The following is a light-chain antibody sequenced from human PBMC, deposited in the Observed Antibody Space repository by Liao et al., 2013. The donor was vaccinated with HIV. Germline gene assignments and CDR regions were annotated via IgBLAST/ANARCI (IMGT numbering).Light chain of an antibody. CDR2: QDS. CDR3: QAWDSSTSYG. J-gene: IGLJ1*01. CDR1: KLGDKY. V-gene: IGLV3-1*01. Sequence: SYELTQPPSVSVSPGQTASITCSGDKLGDKYACWYQQKPGQSPVLVIYQDSKRPSGIPERFSGSNSGNTATLTISATQPLDEADYFCQAWDSSTSYGFGTGTKVTVL.